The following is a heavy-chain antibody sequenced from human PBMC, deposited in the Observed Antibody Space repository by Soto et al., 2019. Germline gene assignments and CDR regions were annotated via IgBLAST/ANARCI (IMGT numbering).Heavy chain of an antibody. Sequence: SETLSLTCTVSGGPSSSSDYYWGWIRQTPGNGLEWIGSIHRSGSAYYNPSFKSRVTISVDTSNNQFSLKLSSVTAADTAVFYCARLDCGRTSCYPYAYDIWGQGTVVTVSS. V-gene: IGHV4-39*01. J-gene: IGHJ3*02. CDR2: IHRSGSA. CDR1: GGPSSSSDYY. D-gene: IGHD2-2*01. CDR3: ARLDCGRTSCYPYAYDI.